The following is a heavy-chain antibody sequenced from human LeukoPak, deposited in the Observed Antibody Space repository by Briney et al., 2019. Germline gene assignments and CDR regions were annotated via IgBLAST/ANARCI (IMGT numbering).Heavy chain of an antibody. J-gene: IGHJ4*02. CDR1: GFTFSSYA. V-gene: IGHV3-23*01. CDR2: ISGSGGGT. CDR3: VGINIVVVPGGVYFDY. Sequence: PGGSLRLSCAASGFTFSSYAMSWVRQAPGKGLEWVSAISGSGGGTYYADSVKGRFTISRGNSKNTLYLQMNSLRAEDTAVYYCVGINIVVVPGGVYFDYWGQGTLVTVSS. D-gene: IGHD2-2*01.